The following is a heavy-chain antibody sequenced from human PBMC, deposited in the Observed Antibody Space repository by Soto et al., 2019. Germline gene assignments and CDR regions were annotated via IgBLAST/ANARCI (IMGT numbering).Heavy chain of an antibody. CDR2: IYPGDSDT. D-gene: IGHD2-2*01. J-gene: IGHJ6*04. Sequence: PGESLKISCKGSGYSFTSYWIGWVRQMPVKGLEWMGIIYPGDSDTRYSPSFQGQVTISADKSISTAYLQWSSLKASHTAMYSRAGSKRICRSYYSGMGVWGKGTRGTVAS. CDR1: GYSFTSYW. CDR3: AGSKRICRSYYSGMGV. V-gene: IGHV5-51*01.